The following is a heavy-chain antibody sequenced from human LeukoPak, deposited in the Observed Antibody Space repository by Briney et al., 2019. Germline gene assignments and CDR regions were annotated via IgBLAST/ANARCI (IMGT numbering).Heavy chain of an antibody. CDR3: AKDRDIVVVPEALGY. V-gene: IGHV3-30*18. CDR1: GFTFSSYG. J-gene: IGHJ4*02. D-gene: IGHD2-2*01. CDR2: ISNDGSDK. Sequence: PGRSLRLSCAASGFTFSSYGMHWVRQAPGKGLEWVAVISNDGSDKYYADSVKGRFTISRDNSKNTLDLQMNSLRVEDTAVYYCAKDRDIVVVPEALGYWGPGTRVTVSS.